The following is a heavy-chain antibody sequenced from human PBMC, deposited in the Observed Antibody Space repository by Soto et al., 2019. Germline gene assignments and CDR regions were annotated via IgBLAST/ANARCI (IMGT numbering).Heavy chain of an antibody. CDR3: ARGDDAFFYYGLDV. Sequence: SETLSLTCTVSGGSITSSSWSWIRRPPGKGLEWIAYIYDTGISGYTPSTSYNPSLKSRVTMSVDTSKSQFSLKLTAVTAADTAVYYCARGDDAFFYYGLDVWGQGFTVTVSS. CDR2: IYDTGISGYTPST. CDR1: GGSITSSS. J-gene: IGHJ6*02. V-gene: IGHV4-59*01.